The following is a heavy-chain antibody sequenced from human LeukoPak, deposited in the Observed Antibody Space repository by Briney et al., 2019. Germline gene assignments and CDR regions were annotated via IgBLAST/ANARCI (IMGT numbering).Heavy chain of an antibody. CDR2: IKSKTDGGTT. J-gene: IGHJ3*02. CDR3: STPIAAAGTRAFDI. Sequence: GGSLRLSCAASGFTFSNVWMNWVRQAPGKGLEWVGRIKSKTDGGTTDYAAPVKGRFMISRDDSKDALYLQMNSLKTEDTAVYYCSTPIAAAGTRAFDIWGQGTMVIVSS. CDR1: GFTFSNVW. V-gene: IGHV3-15*01. D-gene: IGHD6-13*01.